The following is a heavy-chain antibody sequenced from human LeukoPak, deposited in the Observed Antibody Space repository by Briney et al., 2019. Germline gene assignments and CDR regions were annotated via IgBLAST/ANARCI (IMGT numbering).Heavy chain of an antibody. CDR1: GYTFTGYY. Sequence: GASVTVSCKASGYTFTGYYMHWVRQAPGQGLEWMGWINPNSGGTNYAQKFQGRVTMTRDTSISTAYMGLSRLRSDDTAVYYCARDRGIRYCSSTSCEGYYYYYGMDVWGQGTTVTVSS. V-gene: IGHV1-2*02. J-gene: IGHJ6*02. CDR3: ARDRGIRYCSSTSCEGYYYYYGMDV. D-gene: IGHD2-2*01. CDR2: INPNSGGT.